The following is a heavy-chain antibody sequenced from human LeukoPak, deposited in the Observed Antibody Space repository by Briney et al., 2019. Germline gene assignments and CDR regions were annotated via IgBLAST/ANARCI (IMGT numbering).Heavy chain of an antibody. CDR3: AKLRDGDPVGYFDY. V-gene: IGHV3-23*01. J-gene: IGHJ4*02. CDR2: ISGSGGST. CDR1: GFTFSSYA. Sequence: PGGPLRLSCAASGFTFSSYAMSWVRQAPGKGLEWVSAISGSGGSTYYADSVKGRFTISRDNSKNTLYLQMNSLRAEDTAVYYCAKLRDGDPVGYFDYWGQGTLVTVSS. D-gene: IGHD4-17*01.